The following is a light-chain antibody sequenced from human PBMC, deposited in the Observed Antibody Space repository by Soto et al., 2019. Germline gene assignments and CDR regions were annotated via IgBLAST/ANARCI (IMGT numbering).Light chain of an antibody. V-gene: IGKV1-5*03. Sequence: DIPMTQSPSTLSASVGDRVTITCRASQSISNWLAWYQQKPGKAPKLLIYKASNLESGVPSRFSGSGSGTEFTLTISSLQPDDFATYYCQQCNTYARTFGQGTKVESK. CDR2: KAS. J-gene: IGKJ1*01. CDR3: QQCNTYART. CDR1: QSISNW.